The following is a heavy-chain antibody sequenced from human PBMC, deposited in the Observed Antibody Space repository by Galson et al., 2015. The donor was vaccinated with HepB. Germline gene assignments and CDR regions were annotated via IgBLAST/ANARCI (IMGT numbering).Heavy chain of an antibody. J-gene: IGHJ6*02. D-gene: IGHD6-13*01. V-gene: IGHV3-74*01. CDR2: INSDGSST. CDR3: ARDRYSSSWYMTHYYYGMDV. CDR1: GFTFSSYW. Sequence: SLRLSCAASGFTFSSYWMHWVRQAPGKGLVWVSRINSDGSSTSYADSVKGRFTISRDNAKNTLYLQMNSLRAEDTAVYYCARDRYSSSWYMTHYYYGMDVRGQGTTVTVSS.